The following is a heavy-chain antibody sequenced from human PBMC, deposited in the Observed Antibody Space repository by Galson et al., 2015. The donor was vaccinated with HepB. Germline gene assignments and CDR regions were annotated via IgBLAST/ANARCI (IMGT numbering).Heavy chain of an antibody. CDR3: AKYSGYDTEYYFDY. J-gene: IGHJ4*02. V-gene: IGHV3-23*01. CDR1: GFTFSSYA. Sequence: SLGLACAASGFTFSSYAMSWVRQAPGKGLEWVSGISGSGGSTYYADSVKGRFTISRDNSKNTLYLQMNSLRAEDTAVYYCAKYSGYDTEYYFDYWGQGTLVTVSS. D-gene: IGHD5-12*01. CDR2: ISGSGGST.